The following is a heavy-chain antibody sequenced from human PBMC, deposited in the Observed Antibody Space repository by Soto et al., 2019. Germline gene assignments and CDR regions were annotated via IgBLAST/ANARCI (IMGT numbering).Heavy chain of an antibody. CDR3: ARLSSGGGGDYYYYYGMDV. D-gene: IGHD2-15*01. V-gene: IGHV1-18*01. J-gene: IGHJ6*02. CDR1: GYTFTNYG. CDR2: ISTYNGNT. Sequence: QVQLVQSGAEVKKPGASVKVSCKASGYTFTNYGVTWVRQAPGQGLEWMGWISTYNGNTNYAQRLQGRVTMTTDTSTSTAYMGLSSPTSDDTAVYYCARLSSGGGGDYYYYYGMDVWGQGTTVTVSS.